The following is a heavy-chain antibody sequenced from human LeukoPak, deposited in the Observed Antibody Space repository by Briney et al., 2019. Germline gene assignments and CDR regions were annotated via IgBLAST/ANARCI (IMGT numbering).Heavy chain of an antibody. CDR2: IYYSGST. J-gene: IGHJ4*02. D-gene: IGHD1-26*01. V-gene: IGHV4-59*08. CDR1: GGSISSYY. CDR3: ARRGPVGAGGTFDY. Sequence: PSETLSLTCTVSGGSISSYYWSWIRHPAGRGLEWVGYIYYSGSTNYNPSLESRVTISVDTSKNQFSLKLSSVTAADTAVYYCARRGPVGAGGTFDYWCQGPLVTVSS.